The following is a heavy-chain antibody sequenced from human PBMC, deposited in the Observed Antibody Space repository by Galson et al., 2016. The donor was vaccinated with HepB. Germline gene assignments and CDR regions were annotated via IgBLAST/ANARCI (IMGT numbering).Heavy chain of an antibody. D-gene: IGHD2-15*01. J-gene: IGHJ4*02. V-gene: IGHV3-33*01. CDR1: GFTFSSYG. Sequence: SLRLSCAASGFTFSSYGMHWVRQAPGKGLEWVALIWNDGGSRYYADSVKGRFTISRDNAKNSLYLQMNSLRAEDTAVYSCWRDRTKLPLVVPRPYWGQGTLVTVSS. CDR3: WRDRTKLPLVVPRPY. CDR2: IWNDGGSR.